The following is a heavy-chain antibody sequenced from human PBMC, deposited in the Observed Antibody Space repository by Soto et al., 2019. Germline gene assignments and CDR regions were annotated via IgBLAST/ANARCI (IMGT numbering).Heavy chain of an antibody. V-gene: IGHV4-39*01. J-gene: IGHJ4*02. CDR1: GGSISSGGYY. D-gene: IGHD6-13*01. Sequence: PSETLSLTCTVSGGSISSGGYYWSWIRQHPGKGLEWIGYIYYSGNAYYNPSLKSRVAVSVDTSKNQFSLKVTSVTATDTAVYYCARHKDTSSRYLLPDFWGQGTLVTVSS. CDR3: ARHKDTSSRYLLPDF. CDR2: IYYSGNA.